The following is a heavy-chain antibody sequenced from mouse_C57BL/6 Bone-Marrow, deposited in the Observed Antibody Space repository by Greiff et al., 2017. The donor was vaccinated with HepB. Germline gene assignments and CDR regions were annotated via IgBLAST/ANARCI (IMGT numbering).Heavy chain of an antibody. CDR3: AIAGFLFSPDYFDY. D-gene: IGHD1-1*01. J-gene: IGHJ2*01. CDR1: GYTFTSYW. CDR2: IHPSDSDT. V-gene: IGHV1-74*01. Sequence: QVQLQQPGAELVKPGASVKVSCKASGYTFTSYWMHWVKQRPGQGLEWIGRIHPSDSDTNYNQKFKGKATLTVDKSSSTAYMQLSSLTSEDSAVYYCAIAGFLFSPDYFDYWGQGTTLTVSS.